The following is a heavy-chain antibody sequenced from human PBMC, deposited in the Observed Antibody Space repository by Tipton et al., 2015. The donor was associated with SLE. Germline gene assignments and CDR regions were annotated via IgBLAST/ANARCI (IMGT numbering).Heavy chain of an antibody. V-gene: IGHV3-23*01. J-gene: IGHJ5*02. CDR1: GFTFRSYA. Sequence: SLRLSCAASGFTFRSYAMSWVRQAPGKGLEWVSVISGGGGTTNYADSVKGRFTISRDNSKNTLYLQMDSLRAEDTAVYYCAKDVVVVSVTQGVWFDPWGQGILVTVSS. CDR2: ISGGGGTT. CDR3: AKDVVVVSVTQGVWFDP. D-gene: IGHD2-15*01.